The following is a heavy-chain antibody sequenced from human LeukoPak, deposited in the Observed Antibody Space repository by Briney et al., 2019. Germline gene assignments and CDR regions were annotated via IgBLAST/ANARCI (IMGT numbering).Heavy chain of an antibody. CDR2: IYSGGRT. Sequence: GGSLRLSCAASGFTVSSNYMSWVRQAPGKGLEWVSVIYSGGRTYYADSVKGRFTISRDNSKNTLYLQMNSLRAEDTAVYYCARDERFEYSSSSYAFDIWGQGTMVTVSS. CDR1: GFTVSSNY. J-gene: IGHJ3*02. CDR3: ARDERFEYSSSSYAFDI. D-gene: IGHD6-6*01. V-gene: IGHV3-66*02.